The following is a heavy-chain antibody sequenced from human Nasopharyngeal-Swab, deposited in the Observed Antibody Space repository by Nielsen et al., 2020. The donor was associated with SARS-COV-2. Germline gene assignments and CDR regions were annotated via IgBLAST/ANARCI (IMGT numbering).Heavy chain of an antibody. CDR1: GFTFSHYG. CDR2: ISFDESKT. CDR3: TRDGPSNYGTWDY. V-gene: IGHV3-30*03. Sequence: GGSLRLSCAASGFTFSHYGMNWVRQAPGRGLEWVALISFDESKTYYADSVKGRFTISRDIFKNTVYLQVNSLRVEDTAVYYCTRDGPSNYGTWDYWGQGTLVTVSS. J-gene: IGHJ4*02. D-gene: IGHD4/OR15-4a*01.